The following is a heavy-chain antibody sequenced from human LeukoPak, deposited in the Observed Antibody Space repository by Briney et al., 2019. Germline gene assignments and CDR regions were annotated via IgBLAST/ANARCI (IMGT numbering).Heavy chain of an antibody. J-gene: IGHJ4*02. CDR1: GFTVSSNY. CDR2: IYSGGST. D-gene: IGHD5-18*01. Sequence: GGSLRLFCAASGFTVSSNYLSCVRQAPGKGLEWISVIYSGGSTYYADSVKDRFTISRDNSKNTLYLQMNSLRAEDTAVYYCATGYSPGYFWGQGALVTVSS. V-gene: IGHV3-66*01. CDR3: ATGYSPGYF.